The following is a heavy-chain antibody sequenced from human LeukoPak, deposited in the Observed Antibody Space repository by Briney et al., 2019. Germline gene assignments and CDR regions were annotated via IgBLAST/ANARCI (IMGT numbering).Heavy chain of an antibody. J-gene: IGHJ3*02. V-gene: IGHV4-38-2*01. CDR3: ARVEAAITLIWEVIIHTFDI. Sequence: SGTLSLTCADSGYSIRSGSSWSGSPRPPGKGRGWIGIFYDRGTTYYKPSLKSRVTISVDTSTNQFSLNLNSVTAADTAVYYCARVEAAITLIWEVIIHTFDIWGQGTMVTVSS. CDR2: FYDRGTT. CDR1: GYSIRSGSS. D-gene: IGHD3-10*01.